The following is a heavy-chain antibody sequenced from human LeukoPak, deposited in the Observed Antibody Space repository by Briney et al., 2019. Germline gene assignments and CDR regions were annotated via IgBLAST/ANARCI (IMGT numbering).Heavy chain of an antibody. J-gene: IGHJ4*02. CDR2: ISTYDHTT. Sequence: ASVKVSCKTSGYTFTRYAISWVRQAPGQGLEWMGWISTYDHTTKYAQKVQGRVTMTAETSTTTAYMELRGLTSDDTAVYFLARNPAIVVGRKVYFDYWGQGTPITVSS. D-gene: IGHD3-16*02. V-gene: IGHV1-18*01. CDR1: GYTFTRYA. CDR3: ARNPAIVVGRKVYFDY.